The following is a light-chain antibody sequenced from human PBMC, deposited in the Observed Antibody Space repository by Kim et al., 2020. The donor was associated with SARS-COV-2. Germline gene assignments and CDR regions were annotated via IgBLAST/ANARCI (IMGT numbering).Light chain of an antibody. J-gene: IGLJ2*01. V-gene: IGLV2-8*01. CDR1: SSDIGEYNY. CDR3: SSYAGTNNRVV. Sequence: QSVTSSCTGTSSDIGEYNYVSWYQQHPGEAPKLMIFEVSKRPSGVPGRFSGSKSGNTASLTVSGLQAEDEADYYCSSYAGTNNRVVFGGGTKLTVL. CDR2: EVS.